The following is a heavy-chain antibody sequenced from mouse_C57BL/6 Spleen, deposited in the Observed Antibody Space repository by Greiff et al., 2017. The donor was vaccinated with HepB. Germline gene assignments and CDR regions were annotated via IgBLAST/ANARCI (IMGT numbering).Heavy chain of an antibody. J-gene: IGHJ1*03. D-gene: IGHD1-1*01. CDR3: ARPVYGSRGNWYFDV. CDR2: IDPSDSYT. CDR1: GYTFTSYW. Sequence: VQLQQPGAELVMPGASVKLSCKASGYTFTSYWMHWVKQRPGQGLEWIGEIDPSDSYTNYNQKFKGKSTLTVDKSSSTAYMQLSSLTSEDSAVYYCARPVYGSRGNWYFDVWGTGTTVTVSS. V-gene: IGHV1-69*01.